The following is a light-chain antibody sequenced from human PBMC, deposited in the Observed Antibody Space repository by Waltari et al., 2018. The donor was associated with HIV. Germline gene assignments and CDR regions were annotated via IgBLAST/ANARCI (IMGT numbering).Light chain of an antibody. V-gene: IGLV2-8*01. J-gene: IGLJ2*01. CDR3: SAYGGSNNVV. CDR2: GVN. CDR1: SSDVGGYNY. Sequence: QSALTQPPSASGSPGQSVTISCTGTSSDVGGYNYVSWYQQHPGKAPKLMIYGVNKLPSGFPDRLSGSKSGNTASLTVSGLQGDGEAEYYCSAYGGSNNVVFGGGTKRTVL.